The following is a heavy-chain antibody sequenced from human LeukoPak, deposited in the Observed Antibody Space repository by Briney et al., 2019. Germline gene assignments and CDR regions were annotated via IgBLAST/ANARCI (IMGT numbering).Heavy chain of an antibody. Sequence: GGSLRLSCSASGFTFSSYAMHWVRQAPGKGLEYVSAISSNGGSTYYADSVKGRFTISRDNSKNTLYLQMSSLRAEDTAVYYCVKALRLRLMSFDYWGQGTLVTVSS. CDR1: GFTFSSYA. CDR3: VKALRLRLMSFDY. J-gene: IGHJ4*02. D-gene: IGHD5-12*01. CDR2: ISSNGGST. V-gene: IGHV3-64D*06.